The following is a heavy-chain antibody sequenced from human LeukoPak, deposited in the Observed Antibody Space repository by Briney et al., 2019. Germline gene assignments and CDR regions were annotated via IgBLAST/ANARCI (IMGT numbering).Heavy chain of an antibody. D-gene: IGHD3-3*01. J-gene: IGHJ4*02. CDR2: IYSSGST. CDR1: GGSISSYY. CDR3: ARGSERHDFWSGYYQNYFDY. Sequence: SETLSLTCTVSGGSISSYYWSWIRQPAGKGLEWIGRIYSSGSTTYNPSLKSRVSMSVDTSKNQFSLKLTSVTAADTAVYYCARGSERHDFWSGYYQNYFDYWGQGTLVTVSS. V-gene: IGHV4-4*07.